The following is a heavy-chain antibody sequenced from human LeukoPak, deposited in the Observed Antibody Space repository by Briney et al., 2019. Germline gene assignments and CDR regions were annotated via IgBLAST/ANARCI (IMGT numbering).Heavy chain of an antibody. CDR2: IRSKAYGGTT. J-gene: IGHJ4*02. CDR1: GFTFGDYA. CDR3: TRVTQGELLPLDY. D-gene: IGHD1-26*01. V-gene: IGHV3-49*03. Sequence: GGSLRLSCTASGFTFGDYAMSWFRRAPGKGLEWVGFIRSKAYGGTTEYAASVKGRFTISRDDSKSIAYLQMNSLKTEDTAVYYCTRVTQGELLPLDYWGQGTLVTVSS.